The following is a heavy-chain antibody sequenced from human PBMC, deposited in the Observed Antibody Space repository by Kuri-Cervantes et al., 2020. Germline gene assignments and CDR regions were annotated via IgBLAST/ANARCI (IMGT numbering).Heavy chain of an antibody. Sequence: GGSLRLSCAASGFTFSSYWMSWVRQAPGKGLEWVANIKQDGSEKYYVDSVKGRFTISRDNAKNSLYLQMNSLRAEDAAVYYCAKIPRCSSTSCYGDYWGQGTLVTVSS. CDR3: AKIPRCSSTSCYGDY. J-gene: IGHJ4*02. V-gene: IGHV3-7*01. D-gene: IGHD2-2*01. CDR2: IKQDGSEK. CDR1: GFTFSSYW.